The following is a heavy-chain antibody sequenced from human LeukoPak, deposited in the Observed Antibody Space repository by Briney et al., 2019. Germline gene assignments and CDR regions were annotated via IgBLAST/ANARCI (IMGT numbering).Heavy chain of an antibody. Sequence: GGSLRLSCAASGFTFSSYSMNWVRQAPGKGLEWVPSISSSSSYIYYADSVKGRFTISRDNAKNSLYLQMNSLRAEDTAVYYCAREEVKGYCSGGSCYSTSGGLYYFDYWGQGTLVTVSS. V-gene: IGHV3-21*01. CDR1: GFTFSSYS. CDR3: AREEVKGYCSGGSCYSTSGGLYYFDY. D-gene: IGHD2-15*01. CDR2: ISSSSSYI. J-gene: IGHJ4*02.